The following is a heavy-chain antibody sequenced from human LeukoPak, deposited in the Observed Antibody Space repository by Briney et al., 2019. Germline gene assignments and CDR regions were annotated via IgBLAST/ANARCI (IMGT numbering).Heavy chain of an antibody. CDR3: ARGDCGSDCREFDY. CDR2: ISAYNGNT. D-gene: IGHD2-21*02. Sequence: ASVKISCKASGYTFTSYGISWLRHAPGQGLEWRGWISAYNGNTNYAQKLQGRVTMTTDTSTSTAYMELRSLRCDDTTVYYGARGDCGSDCREFDYWGQGTLVTVSS. J-gene: IGHJ4*02. CDR1: GYTFTSYG. V-gene: IGHV1-18*01.